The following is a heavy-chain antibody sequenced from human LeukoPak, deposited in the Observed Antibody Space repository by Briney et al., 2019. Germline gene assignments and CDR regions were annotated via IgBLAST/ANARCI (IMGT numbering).Heavy chain of an antibody. CDR2: ISYDGSNK. D-gene: IGHD6-13*01. J-gene: IGHJ4*02. V-gene: IGHV3-30*19. CDR1: GFTFSSYG. Sequence: GGSLRLSCAASGFTFSSYGMHWVRQAPGKGLEWVAVISYDGSNKYYADSVKGRFTISRDNSKNTLYLQMNSLRAEDTAVYYCARVDGRIAAYDYWGQGTLITVSS. CDR3: ARVDGRIAAYDY.